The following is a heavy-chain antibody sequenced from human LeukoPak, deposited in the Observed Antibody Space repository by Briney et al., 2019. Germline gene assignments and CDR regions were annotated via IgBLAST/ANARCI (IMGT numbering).Heavy chain of an antibody. CDR2: IIPIFGTA. J-gene: IGHJ4*02. CDR1: GGTFSSYA. V-gene: IGHV1-69*13. CDR3: ARSSSSSGQFDY. D-gene: IGHD6-6*01. Sequence: SVNVSCKASGGTFSSYAISWVRQAPGQGLEWMGGIIPIFGTANYAQKFQARVTITADESTSTAYMELSSLRSDDTAVYYCARSSSSSGQFDYWGQGTLVTVSS.